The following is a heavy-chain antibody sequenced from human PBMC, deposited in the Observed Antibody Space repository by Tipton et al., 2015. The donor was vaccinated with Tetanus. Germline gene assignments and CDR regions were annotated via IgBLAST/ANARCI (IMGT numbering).Heavy chain of an antibody. D-gene: IGHD3-16*01. J-gene: IGHJ4*02. CDR3: AGFRVGWGGRGY. Sequence: TLSLTCTVSGGSMRGDHWSWIRQPPGKGLEWLGHTYDSGRINYNPSLKSRVTISVYASRNQFSLTLNSVTAADTAVYFCAGFRVGWGGRGYWGQGTLVTVSS. V-gene: IGHV4-59*01. CDR1: GGSMRGDH. CDR2: TYDSGRI.